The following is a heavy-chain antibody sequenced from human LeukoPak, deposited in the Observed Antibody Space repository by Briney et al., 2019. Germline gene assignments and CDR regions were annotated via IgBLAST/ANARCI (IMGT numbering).Heavy chain of an antibody. V-gene: IGHV3-30*18. Sequence: GGSLRLSCAASGFTFSSYAMSWVRQAPGKGLEWVAVISYDGSNKYYADSVKGRFTISRDNSKNTLYLQMNSLRAEDTAVYYCAKGGHYDSSGYYIQIDWGRGTLVTVSS. CDR2: ISYDGSNK. CDR3: AKGGHYDSSGYYIQID. CDR1: GFTFSSYA. D-gene: IGHD3-22*01. J-gene: IGHJ4*02.